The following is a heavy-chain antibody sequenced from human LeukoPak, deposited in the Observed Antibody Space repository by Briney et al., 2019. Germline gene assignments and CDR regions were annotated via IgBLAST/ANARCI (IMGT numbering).Heavy chain of an antibody. V-gene: IGHV1-46*01. CDR1: GYTFTSYY. Sequence: ASVTVSFMSSGYTFTSYYMHWVRQAPGQGLEWMGIINPSGGSTSYAQKFQGRVTMTRDTSTSTVYMELSSLRSEDTAVYYCARAVDILTGYEWYFDYWGQGTLVTVSS. J-gene: IGHJ4*02. CDR3: ARAVDILTGYEWYFDY. D-gene: IGHD3-9*01. CDR2: INPSGGST.